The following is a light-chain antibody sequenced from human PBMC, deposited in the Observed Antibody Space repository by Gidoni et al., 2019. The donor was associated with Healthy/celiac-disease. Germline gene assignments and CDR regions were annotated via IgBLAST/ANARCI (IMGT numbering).Light chain of an antibody. J-gene: IGKJ1*01. CDR2: GAS. CDR3: QQYNNWPQWT. CDR1: QSVSSN. Sequence: EIVITQSPATLSVSPGERATLSCRASQSVSSNLAWYQQKPGQAPRPLIYGASTRATGSPARFSGSGSGTEFTLTISSLQSEDFAVYYCQQYNNWPQWTFGQGTKVEIK. V-gene: IGKV3-15*01.